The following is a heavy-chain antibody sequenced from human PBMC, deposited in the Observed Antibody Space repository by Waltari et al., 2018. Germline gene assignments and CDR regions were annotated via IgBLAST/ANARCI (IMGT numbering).Heavy chain of an antibody. CDR3: ARDGPGTGTTQADDAFDI. CDR1: GYTFTSYA. V-gene: IGHV1-3*01. J-gene: IGHJ3*02. Sequence: QVQLVQSGAEVKKPGASVKVSCKASGYTFTSYAMHWVRQAPGQRLEWMGWINAGNGNTKDSQKFQGRVTITRDTSASTAYMELSSLRSEDTAVYYCARDGPGTGTTQADDAFDIWGQGTMVTVSS. D-gene: IGHD1-7*01. CDR2: INAGNGNT.